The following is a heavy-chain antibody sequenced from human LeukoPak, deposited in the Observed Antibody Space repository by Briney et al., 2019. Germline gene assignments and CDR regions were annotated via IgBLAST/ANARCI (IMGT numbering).Heavy chain of an antibody. CDR2: INWNGGST. J-gene: IGHJ4*02. V-gene: IGHV3-20*04. D-gene: IGHD1-26*01. CDR1: GFTFDDYG. CDR3: AITLTPFVGALDY. Sequence: GGSLRLSCAASGFTFDDYGMSWVRQAPGKGLEWVSGINWNGGSTGYADSVKGRFTISRDNAKNSLYLQMNSLRAEDTAVYYCAITLTPFVGALDYWGQGTLVTVSS.